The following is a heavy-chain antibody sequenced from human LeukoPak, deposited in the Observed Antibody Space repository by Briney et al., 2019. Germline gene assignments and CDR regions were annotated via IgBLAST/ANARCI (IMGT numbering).Heavy chain of an antibody. D-gene: IGHD5-24*01. CDR3: ARDGGDGYITDWFDP. Sequence: GASVKVSCKASGYTFTSYAMHWVRQAPGQRLEWMGWINAGNGNTKYSQKFQGRVTITRDTSASTAYMELSSLRSEDTAVYYCARDGGDGYITDWFDPWGQGTLVTVSS. J-gene: IGHJ5*02. CDR2: INAGNGNT. CDR1: GYTFTSYA. V-gene: IGHV1-3*01.